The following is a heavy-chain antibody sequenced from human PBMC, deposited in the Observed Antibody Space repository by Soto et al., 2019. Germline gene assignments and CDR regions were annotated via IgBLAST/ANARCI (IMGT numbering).Heavy chain of an antibody. Sequence: GGSLRLSCAASGFTFSSYDMHWVRQATGKGLEWVSAIGTAGDTYYPGSVKGRFTISRENAKNSLYLQMNSLRAGDTAVYYCARSHLGYCSSTSCYGSHAFDIWGQGTMVTVSS. J-gene: IGHJ3*02. CDR2: IGTAGDT. D-gene: IGHD2-2*01. CDR3: ARSHLGYCSSTSCYGSHAFDI. CDR1: GFTFSSYD. V-gene: IGHV3-13*01.